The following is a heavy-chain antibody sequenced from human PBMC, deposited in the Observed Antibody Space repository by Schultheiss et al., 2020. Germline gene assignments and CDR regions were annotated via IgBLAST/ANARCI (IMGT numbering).Heavy chain of an antibody. CDR2: IYTSGST. D-gene: IGHD6-19*01. Sequence: SETLSLTCTVSGGSISSYYWSWIRQPAGKVLEWIGRIYTSGSTNYNPSLKSRVTMSVDTSKNQFSLKLSSVTAADTAVYYCARQCSLRQWLANYYYYGMDVWGQGTTVTVSS. J-gene: IGHJ6*02. CDR1: GGSISSYY. V-gene: IGHV4-4*07. CDR3: ARQCSLRQWLANYYYYGMDV.